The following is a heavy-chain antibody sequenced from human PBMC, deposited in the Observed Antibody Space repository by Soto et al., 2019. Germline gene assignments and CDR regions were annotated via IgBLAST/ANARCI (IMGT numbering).Heavy chain of an antibody. CDR1: GFTFSNDV. CDR3: AKTDKFSSDSSGCANRFDH. Sequence: EVQLLESGGGLVQPGGSLRLSCAASGFTFSNDVMTWLRQAPGKGLEWVSSIRFSVSDTFYEDSVKGRFTVSRDNSENTLFLQMNSLRAEATAVYYCAKTDKFSSDSSGCANRFDHWGQGTVVTVSS. D-gene: IGHD6-19*01. J-gene: IGHJ4*02. V-gene: IGHV3-23*01. CDR2: IRFSVSDT.